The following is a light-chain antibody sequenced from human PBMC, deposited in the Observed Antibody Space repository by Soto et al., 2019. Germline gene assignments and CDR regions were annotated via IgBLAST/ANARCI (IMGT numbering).Light chain of an antibody. CDR2: EDN. CDR1: SGSIASNY. V-gene: IGLV6-57*01. J-gene: IGLJ3*02. CDR3: QSYDSSNQV. Sequence: NFMLTQPHSVSESPGKTVTISCTRSSGSIASNYVQWYQQLPGSSPTTVIYEDNQRPSGVPDRFSGSIDSSSNSASLTISGLKTEDEADYYCQSYDSSNQVFGGGTKVTVL.